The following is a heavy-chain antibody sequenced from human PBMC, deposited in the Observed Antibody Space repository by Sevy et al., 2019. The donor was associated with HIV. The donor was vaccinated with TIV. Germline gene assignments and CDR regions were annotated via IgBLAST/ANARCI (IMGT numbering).Heavy chain of an antibody. Sequence: SETLSLTCAVYGGSFSGYYWSWIRQPPGKGLEWIGEINHSGSTNYNPSLKSRVTISVDTSKNQFSLKLSSVTAADTAVYYCARAKRYCSSTSCFGNDYYYYYMDVWGKGTTVTVSS. D-gene: IGHD2-2*01. CDR1: GGSFSGYY. CDR2: INHSGST. J-gene: IGHJ6*03. V-gene: IGHV4-34*01. CDR3: ARAKRYCSSTSCFGNDYYYYYMDV.